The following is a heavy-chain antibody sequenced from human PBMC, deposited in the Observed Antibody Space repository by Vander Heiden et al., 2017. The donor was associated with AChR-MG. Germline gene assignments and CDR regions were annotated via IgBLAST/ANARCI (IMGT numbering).Heavy chain of an antibody. CDR1: GGSFSGYY. CDR2: INHSGST. Sequence: QVQLQQWGAGLLKPSETLSLTCAVYGGSFSGYYWSWIRQPPGKGLEWIGEINHSGSTNYNPSLKSRVTISVDTSKNQFSLKLSSVTAADTAVYYCARAEVVTAQIDYWGQGTLVTVSS. V-gene: IGHV4-34*01. D-gene: IGHD2-21*02. J-gene: IGHJ4*02. CDR3: ARAEVVTAQIDY.